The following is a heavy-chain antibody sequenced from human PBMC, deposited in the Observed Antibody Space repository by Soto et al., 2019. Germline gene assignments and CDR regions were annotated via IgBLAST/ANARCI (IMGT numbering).Heavy chain of an antibody. CDR3: ARGAVVVPAARNWFDP. D-gene: IGHD2-2*01. CDR2: ISAYNGNT. CDR1: GYTFTSYG. Sequence: ASVKVSFKASGYTFTSYGISWVRQAPGQGLEWMGWISAYNGNTNYAQKLQGRVTMTTDTSTSTAYMELRSLRSDDTAVYYCARGAVVVPAARNWFDPWGQGTLVTVSS. J-gene: IGHJ5*02. V-gene: IGHV1-18*01.